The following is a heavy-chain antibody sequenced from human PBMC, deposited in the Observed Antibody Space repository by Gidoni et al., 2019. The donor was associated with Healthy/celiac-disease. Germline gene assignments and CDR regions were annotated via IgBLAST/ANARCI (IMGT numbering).Heavy chain of an antibody. J-gene: IGHJ6*03. D-gene: IGHD6-13*01. CDR3: ARAEQQLAGDYYYYMDV. Sequence: QVQLQQWGAGLLKPSATLSLTCAVYGGSFSGYYWSWIRQPPGKGLEWIGEINHSGSTNYNPSLKSRVTISVDTSKNQFSLKLSSVTAADTAVYYCARAEQQLAGDYYYYMDVWGKGTTVTVSS. CDR1: GGSFSGYY. V-gene: IGHV4-34*01. CDR2: INHSGST.